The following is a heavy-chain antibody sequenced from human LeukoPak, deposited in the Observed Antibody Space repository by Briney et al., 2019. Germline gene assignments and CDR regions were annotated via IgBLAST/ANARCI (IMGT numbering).Heavy chain of an antibody. Sequence: GGSLRLSCAASGFTFSTYWMNWVRQAPGKGLEWVSRINSDGSRTTYADSVKGRFTISRDNAKNTLYLQMNSLRTEDTAVYYCARPETQYSSGLDGFDIWGQGTMVTVSS. D-gene: IGHD6-19*01. CDR1: GFTFSTYW. CDR2: INSDGSRT. J-gene: IGHJ3*02. CDR3: ARPETQYSSGLDGFDI. V-gene: IGHV3-74*01.